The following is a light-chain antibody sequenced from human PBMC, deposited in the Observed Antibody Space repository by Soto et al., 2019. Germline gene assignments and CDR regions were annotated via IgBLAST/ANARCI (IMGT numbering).Light chain of an antibody. CDR2: DVS. CDR3: SSYTSSSTLGV. J-gene: IGLJ2*01. CDR1: SSDVGGYNY. Sequence: QSALTQPASVSGSPGQSITISCTGTSSDVGGYNYVSWYQQHTGKAPKLMIYDVSSRPSGVSNRFSGSKSGNTASLTISGLQAEDEADYYCSSYTSSSTLGVFGGGTKLTVL. V-gene: IGLV2-14*03.